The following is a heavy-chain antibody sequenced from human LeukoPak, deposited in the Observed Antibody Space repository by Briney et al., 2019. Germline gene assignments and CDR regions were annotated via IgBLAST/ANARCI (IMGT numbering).Heavy chain of an antibody. Sequence: SGTLSLTCAVSGGSISSSNWWSWVRQPPGKGLEWIGEIYHSGSTNYNPSLKSRVTMSRESAKNQFSLKLSSVPAADTAVYYCARAPPTKVTTYYYYGMDVWGQGTTVPVSS. CDR3: ARAPPTKVTTYYYYGMDV. CDR1: GGSISSSNW. J-gene: IGHJ6*02. D-gene: IGHD4-17*01. CDR2: IYHSGST. V-gene: IGHV4-4*02.